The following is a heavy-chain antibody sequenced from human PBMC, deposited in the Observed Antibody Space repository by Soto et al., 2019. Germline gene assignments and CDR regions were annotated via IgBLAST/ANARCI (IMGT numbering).Heavy chain of an antibody. V-gene: IGHV3-30*18. CDR3: AKDAFFHGSGSYYDH. D-gene: IGHD3-10*01. CDR1: GFTFSSYD. Sequence: QVQLVESGGDVVQPGRSLRLSCAASGFTFSSYDMHWVRQAPGKGLEWVAVVSYDGTNEYYADSVKGRFTISRDNPSHTLYLQMSSLRPEDTAIYYCAKDAFFHGSGSYYDHWGQVNLVTVSS. CDR2: VSYDGTNE. J-gene: IGHJ4*02.